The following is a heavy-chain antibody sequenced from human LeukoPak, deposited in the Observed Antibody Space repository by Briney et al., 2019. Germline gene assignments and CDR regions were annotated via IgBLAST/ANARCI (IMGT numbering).Heavy chain of an antibody. CDR1: GFTFSSYA. J-gene: IGHJ3*02. D-gene: IGHD3-22*01. Sequence: GGSLRLSCAASGFTFSSYAMSWVRQAPGKGLEWVSAISGSGGSTYYADSVKGRFTISRDNSKNTLYLQMNSLRAEDTAVYYCWTYYDSSGYYSNDAFDIWGQGTMVTVSS. CDR2: ISGSGGST. CDR3: WTYYDSSGYYSNDAFDI. V-gene: IGHV3-23*01.